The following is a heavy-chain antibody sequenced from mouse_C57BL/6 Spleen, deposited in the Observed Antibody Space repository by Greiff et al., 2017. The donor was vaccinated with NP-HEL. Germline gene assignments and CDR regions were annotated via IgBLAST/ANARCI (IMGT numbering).Heavy chain of an antibody. CDR3: ARGGDYYGSSSGYFDY. V-gene: IGHV5-4*01. Sequence: DVQLVESGGGLVKPGGSLKLSCAASGFTFSSYAMSWVRQTPEKRLEWVATISDGGSYTYYPDNVKGRFTISRDNAKNNLYLQMSHLKSEDTAMYYCARGGDYYGSSSGYFDYWGQGTTLTVSS. D-gene: IGHD1-1*01. CDR1: GFTFSSYA. CDR2: ISDGGSYT. J-gene: IGHJ2*01.